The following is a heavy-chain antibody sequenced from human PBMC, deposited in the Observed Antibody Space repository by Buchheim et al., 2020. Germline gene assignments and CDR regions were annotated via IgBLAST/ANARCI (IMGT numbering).Heavy chain of an antibody. CDR2: VDEDGGGK. CDR1: GFTFKNSW. D-gene: IGHD3-10*01. J-gene: IGHJ4*02. Sequence: EQLVESGGGVVQPGRSLRLSCEASGFTFKNSWMNWVRQAPGKGLEWVANVDEDGGGKYYVDSVKGRFTISRDNVKNSLYLQMDSLRAEDTAMYYCVRAISTSGAYWGQGT. CDR3: VRAISTSGAY. V-gene: IGHV3-7*04.